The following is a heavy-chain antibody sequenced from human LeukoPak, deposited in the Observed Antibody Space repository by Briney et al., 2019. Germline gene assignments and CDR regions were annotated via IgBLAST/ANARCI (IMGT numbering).Heavy chain of an antibody. CDR3: ARGGYYYDSSGYYTFDI. J-gene: IGHJ3*02. D-gene: IGHD3-22*01. Sequence: SQTLSLTCVVSGGSISSGGYSWSWIRQPLGKGLEWIGYIYYSGSTNYNPSLKSRVTISVDTSKNQFSLKLSSVTAADTAVYYCARGGYYYDSSGYYTFDIWGQGTMVTVSS. V-gene: IGHV4-30-4*07. CDR1: GGSISSGGYS. CDR2: IYYSGST.